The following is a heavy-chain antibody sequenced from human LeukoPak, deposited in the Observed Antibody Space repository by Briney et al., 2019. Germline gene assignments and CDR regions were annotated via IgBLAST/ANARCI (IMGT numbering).Heavy chain of an antibody. Sequence: SQTLSLTCAISGDSVSINRSAWNWIRQSPSRGLEWLGRTYYRSKWYNDYAVSVKRRITINPDTSKNQFSLQLNSVTPEDTAVYYGAAGAVAGIIFWGQGTLVTVSS. D-gene: IGHD6-19*01. CDR1: GDSVSINRSA. V-gene: IGHV6-1*01. CDR3: AAGAVAGIIF. J-gene: IGHJ4*01. CDR2: TYYRSKWYN.